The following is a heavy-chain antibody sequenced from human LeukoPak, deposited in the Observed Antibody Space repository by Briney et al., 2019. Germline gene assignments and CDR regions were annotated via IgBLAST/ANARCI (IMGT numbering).Heavy chain of an antibody. Sequence: GRSLRLSCAASGFTFSSYGMHWVRQAPGKGLEWVAVIWYDGSNKYYADSVKGRFTISRDNSKNTLYLQMNSLRAEDTAVYYCARVVPAAMMPGDAFDIWGQGTMVTVSS. CDR1: GFTFSSYG. CDR2: IWYDGSNK. D-gene: IGHD2-2*01. J-gene: IGHJ3*02. V-gene: IGHV3-33*01. CDR3: ARVVPAAMMPGDAFDI.